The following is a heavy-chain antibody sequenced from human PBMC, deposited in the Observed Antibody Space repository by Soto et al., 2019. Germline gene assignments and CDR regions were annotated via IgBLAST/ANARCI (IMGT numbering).Heavy chain of an antibody. CDR2: ISGSGSST. J-gene: IGHJ4*02. D-gene: IGHD1-7*01. V-gene: IGHV3-23*01. Sequence: EVQLLESGGCLVQPGGSLRLSCVASGFTFSSYAMSWVRQAPGKGLEWVSAISGSGSSTYYADSVKGRFTISRDNSKNTLYLQMNSLRAEDTAVYYCAKAPRWTGTSRYWGQGALVTVSS. CDR1: GFTFSSYA. CDR3: AKAPRWTGTSRY.